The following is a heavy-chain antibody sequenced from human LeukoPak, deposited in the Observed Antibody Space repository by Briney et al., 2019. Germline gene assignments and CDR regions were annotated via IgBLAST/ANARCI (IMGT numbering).Heavy chain of an antibody. CDR1: GYSFTSYC. CDR3: GMSGDRVPLQDDVFDV. V-gene: IGHV5-51*01. CDR2: IFPGYSGA. J-gene: IGHJ3*01. Sequence: GESLKISCKVSGYSFTSYCIGWVRQMPGKGRGWMGSIFPGYSGATYSPCFQGQVTISVDKSINTAYLQWSSLRATDTAMYYCGMSGDRVPLQDDVFDVWGQGTMVTVST. D-gene: IGHD1-26*01.